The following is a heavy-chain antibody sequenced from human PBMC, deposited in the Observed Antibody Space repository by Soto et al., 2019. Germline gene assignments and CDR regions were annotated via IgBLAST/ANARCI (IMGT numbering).Heavy chain of an antibody. V-gene: IGHV1-46*01. CDR1: GYTFTSYS. J-gene: IGHJ4*02. D-gene: IGHD3-22*01. Sequence: ASVKVSCKASGYTFTSYSMHWVRQAPGQGLEWMGLITPSSGSTSYAHNFQGRVIMTRDTSTSTVYMELSSMRSEDTAVYYCARRLNTSGYYAKDYYLDYWGQGTLVTVSS. CDR2: ITPSSGST. CDR3: ARRLNTSGYYAKDYYLDY.